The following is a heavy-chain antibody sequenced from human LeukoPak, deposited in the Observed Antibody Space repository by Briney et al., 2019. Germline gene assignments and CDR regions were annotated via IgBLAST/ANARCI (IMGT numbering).Heavy chain of an antibody. CDR3: AREGYSYGSGLDY. J-gene: IGHJ4*01. V-gene: IGHV1-46*01. CDR1: GYTFTTYY. Sequence: GASVKVSCKASGYTFTTYYMHWVRQAPGPGLEWMGIINPSTGSTRYAQKFQGRVTMTRDMSTSTVYMELSSLRSDDTAVYYCAREGYSYGSGLDYWGQGTLVTVSS. D-gene: IGHD5-18*01. CDR2: INPSTGST.